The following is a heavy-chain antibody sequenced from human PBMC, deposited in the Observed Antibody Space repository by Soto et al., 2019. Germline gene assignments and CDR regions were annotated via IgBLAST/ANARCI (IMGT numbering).Heavy chain of an antibody. Sequence: GGSLRLSCAASGFTFSSYAMSWVRQAPGKGLEWVSAISGSGGSTYYADSVKGRFTISRDNSKNTLYLQMNSLRAEDTAVYYCAKTIRIVGATNWGKNVGAFDIWGQGTMVTVSS. J-gene: IGHJ3*02. D-gene: IGHD1-26*01. CDR1: GFTFSSYA. V-gene: IGHV3-23*01. CDR3: AKTIRIVGATNWGKNVGAFDI. CDR2: ISGSGGST.